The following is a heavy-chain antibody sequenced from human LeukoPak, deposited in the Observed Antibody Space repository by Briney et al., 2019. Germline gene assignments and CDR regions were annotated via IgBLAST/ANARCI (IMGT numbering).Heavy chain of an antibody. CDR1: GFTFGDYA. V-gene: IGHV3-49*04. J-gene: IGHJ4*02. Sequence: GGSLRLSCTASGFTFGDYAMSWVRQAPGKGLEWVGFIRSKAYGGTTEYAASVKGRFTISRDDSKSIAYLQMNSLKTEDTAVYYCTGPGESYFDYWGQGTLVTVSS. CDR2: IRSKAYGGTT. D-gene: IGHD3-16*01. CDR3: TGPGESYFDY.